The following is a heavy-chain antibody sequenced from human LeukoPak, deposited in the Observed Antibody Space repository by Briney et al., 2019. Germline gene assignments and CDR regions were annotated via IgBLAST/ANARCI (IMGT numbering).Heavy chain of an antibody. CDR3: ARYQRGYGDSTGASKWIDP. CDR2: ISPYNGNT. V-gene: IGHV1-18*01. D-gene: IGHD4-17*01. CDR1: GYTFTSYG. Sequence: ASVKVSCKASGYTFTSYGINWVRQAPGQGLEWMGWISPYNGNTKYAEKVQGRVTITTDTSTSTDYMELRSLNSDDTAVYYCARYQRGYGDSTGASKWIDPWGQGTLVTVSS. J-gene: IGHJ5*02.